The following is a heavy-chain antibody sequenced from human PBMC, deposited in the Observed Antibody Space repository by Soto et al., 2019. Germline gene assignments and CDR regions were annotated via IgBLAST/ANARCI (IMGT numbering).Heavy chain of an antibody. Sequence: EVQLVESGGDLVQPGGSLRLSCVASGFALSSFWMTWVRQAPGKGLEWVAKIKGDGSEQNYVESVRGRFTISRDNAKNSVYLQMNSLRVDDTAVYYCTRNQVKADYWGQGTLVTVSS. CDR2: IKGDGSEQ. CDR3: TRNQVKADY. D-gene: IGHD3-22*01. J-gene: IGHJ4*02. CDR1: GFALSSFW. V-gene: IGHV3-7*01.